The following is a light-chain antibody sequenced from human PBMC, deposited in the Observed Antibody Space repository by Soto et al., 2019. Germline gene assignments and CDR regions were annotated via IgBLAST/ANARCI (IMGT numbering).Light chain of an antibody. CDR3: QQANSFPLT. CDR2: AAS. CDR1: QRISSY. J-gene: IGKJ4*01. Sequence: DILMTQSPSSLSASVGDRVTITCRASQRISSYLNWYQQKPGKAPNLLIYAASSLQSGVPSRFSGSGSGTDFTLTISSLQPEDFATYYCQQANSFPLTFGGGTKVDIK. V-gene: IGKV1-39*01.